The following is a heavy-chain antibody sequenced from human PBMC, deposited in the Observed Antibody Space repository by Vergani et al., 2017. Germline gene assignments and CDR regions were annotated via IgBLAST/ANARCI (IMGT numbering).Heavy chain of an antibody. J-gene: IGHJ4*02. V-gene: IGHV3-21*01. CDR1: GFTFSSYS. CDR3: ARGGDIVVVPAAIDY. D-gene: IGHD2-2*01. Sequence: EVQLVESGGGLVKPGGSLRLSCAASGFTFSSYSMNWVRQAPGKGLEWVSSISSSSSYIYYADSVKGRFTISRDNAKNSLYLQMNSLRAEDTAVYYCARGGDIVVVPAAIDYWGQGTLVTVSS. CDR2: ISSSSSYI.